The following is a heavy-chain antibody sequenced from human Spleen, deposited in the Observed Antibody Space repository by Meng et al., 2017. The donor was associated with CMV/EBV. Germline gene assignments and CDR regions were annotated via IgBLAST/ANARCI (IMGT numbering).Heavy chain of an antibody. CDR2: ISSDGNFQ. CDR3: AKEWAPHEHFDY. CDR1: GFTFRTYA. Sequence: CAASGFTFRTYAMHWVRQAPGKGREWVAVISSDGNFQHYADSLKGRFTISRDNSKNTLYLQMNSLRAEDTAVYYCAKEWAPHEHFDYWGQGTLVTVSS. V-gene: IGHV3-30-3*02. J-gene: IGHJ4*02.